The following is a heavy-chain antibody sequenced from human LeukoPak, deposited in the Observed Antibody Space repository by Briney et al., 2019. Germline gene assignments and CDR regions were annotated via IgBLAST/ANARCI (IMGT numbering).Heavy chain of an antibody. CDR2: INPSGGST. CDR1: GYTFTSYY. J-gene: IGHJ4*02. CDR3: ATEKPIVAKRRYFDY. V-gene: IGHV1-46*01. D-gene: IGHD5-12*01. Sequence: ASVKVSCKASGYTFTSYYMHWVRQAPGQGLEWMGIINPSGGSTSYAQKFQGRVTMTRDMSTSTVYMELSSLRSEDTAVYYCATEKPIVAKRRYFDYWGQGTLVTVSS.